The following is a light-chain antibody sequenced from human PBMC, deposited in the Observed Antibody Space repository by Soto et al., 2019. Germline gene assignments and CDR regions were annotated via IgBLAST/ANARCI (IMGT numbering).Light chain of an antibody. Sequence: QITQTPSTLSASVGDRVTITCRASQSISSWLAWYQQKPGKAPKLLIYDASSLESGVPSRFSGSGSGTEFTLTISCLQPDDFATYYCQQYNSYRITFGQGTRLEIK. CDR2: DAS. CDR1: QSISSW. J-gene: IGKJ5*01. V-gene: IGKV1-5*01. CDR3: QQYNSYRIT.